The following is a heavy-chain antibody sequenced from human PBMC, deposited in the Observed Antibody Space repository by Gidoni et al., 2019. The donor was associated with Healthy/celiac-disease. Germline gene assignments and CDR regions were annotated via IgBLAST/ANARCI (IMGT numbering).Heavy chain of an antibody. CDR3: ARDSYGYEFDY. J-gene: IGHJ4*02. CDR1: GGSISTYY. Sequence: QVQLQESGPGLVKPSETLSLTCTVSGGSISTYYWSWIRQPAGKGLEWIGYAYYSGSTNYNPSLKSRVTISVDTSKNQFSLKLSSVTAADTAVYYCARDSYGYEFDYWGQGTLVTVSS. V-gene: IGHV4-59*01. D-gene: IGHD5-18*01. CDR2: AYYSGST.